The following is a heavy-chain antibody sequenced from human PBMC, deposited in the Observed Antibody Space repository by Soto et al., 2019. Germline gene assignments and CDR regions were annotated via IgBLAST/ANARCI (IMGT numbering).Heavy chain of an antibody. D-gene: IGHD3-9*01. J-gene: IGHJ5*02. Sequence: QLRLQESGPGLMKPSETLSLTCTVSGGSISSSSYYWGWIRQPPGKGLEWIGSIDYSGSTYYNPSLKSRVTIPVDTSKNQFSLKLSSVTAADTAVYYCARHKTDYDILTGYFDPNWFDPWGQGTLVTVSS. CDR1: GGSISSSSYY. V-gene: IGHV4-39*01. CDR2: IDYSGST. CDR3: ARHKTDYDILTGYFDPNWFDP.